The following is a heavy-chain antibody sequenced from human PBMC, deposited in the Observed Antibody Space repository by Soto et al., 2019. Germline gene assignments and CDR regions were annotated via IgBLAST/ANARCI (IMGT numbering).Heavy chain of an antibody. D-gene: IGHD3-16*01. J-gene: IGHJ4*02. CDR2: IKQDGRET. Sequence: EVQLVESGGGLVQPGGSLRLSCAASGFTFSSYWMSWVRQAPGKALECVANIKQDGRETYYVDSVKGRFTISRDNANNALYSQMDRLGAEDTAVYYCARGTSHYNYVHVWYWGQGTHVIVSS. CDR1: GFTFSSYW. V-gene: IGHV3-7*03. CDR3: ARGTSHYNYVHVWY.